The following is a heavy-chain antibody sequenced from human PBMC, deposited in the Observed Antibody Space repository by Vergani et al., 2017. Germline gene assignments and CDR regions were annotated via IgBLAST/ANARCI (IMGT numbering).Heavy chain of an antibody. CDR3: ARGSWFGELSKFDY. Sequence: QVQLQESGPGLVKPSETLSLTCTVSGGSISSYYWSWIRQPPGKGLEWIGYIYYSGSTNYNPSLKSLVTISVDTSKNQFALKLSSVTAADTAVSYCARGSWFGELSKFDYWGQGTLVTVSS. J-gene: IGHJ4*02. V-gene: IGHV4-59*01. D-gene: IGHD3-10*01. CDR1: GGSISSYY. CDR2: IYYSGST.